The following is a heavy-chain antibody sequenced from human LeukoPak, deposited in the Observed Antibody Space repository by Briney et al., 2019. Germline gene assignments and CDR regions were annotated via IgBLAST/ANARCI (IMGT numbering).Heavy chain of an antibody. CDR1: GYTFTSYY. Sequence: ASVKVSCKASGYTFTSYYMHWVRQAPGQGLEWMGIINPSGGSTSYAQKFQGRVTMTRDTSTSTVYMELSSLRSEDTAVYYCARVASTTVVIPHFDYWGQGTLVTVSS. CDR2: INPSGGST. J-gene: IGHJ4*02. CDR3: ARVASTTVVIPHFDY. V-gene: IGHV1-46*01. D-gene: IGHD4-23*01.